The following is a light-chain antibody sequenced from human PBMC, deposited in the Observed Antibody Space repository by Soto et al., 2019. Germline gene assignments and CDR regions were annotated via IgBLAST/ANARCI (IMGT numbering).Light chain of an antibody. V-gene: IGKV1-5*03. CDR3: QQYNSYWT. Sequence: DIQMTQSPSTLSASVRDRDTITCRASQSISSWLAWYQQKPGKAPKLLIYKASSLESGVPSRFSGSGSGTEFTLTISSLQPDDFATYYCQQYNSYWTFGQGTKVDIK. J-gene: IGKJ1*01. CDR2: KAS. CDR1: QSISSW.